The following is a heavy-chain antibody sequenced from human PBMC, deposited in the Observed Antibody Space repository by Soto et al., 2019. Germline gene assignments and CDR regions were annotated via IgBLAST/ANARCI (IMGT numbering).Heavy chain of an antibody. J-gene: IGHJ3*02. D-gene: IGHD3-22*01. CDR3: ARESIGYYYDSSGPDAFDI. CDR2: IIPIFGTA. Sequence: SVKVSCKASGGTFSSYAISWVRQAPGQGLEWMGGIIPIFGTANYAQKFQGRVTITADKSTSTAYMELSSLRSEDTAVYYCARESIGYYYDSSGPDAFDIWGQGTMVTVSS. CDR1: GGTFSSYA. V-gene: IGHV1-69*06.